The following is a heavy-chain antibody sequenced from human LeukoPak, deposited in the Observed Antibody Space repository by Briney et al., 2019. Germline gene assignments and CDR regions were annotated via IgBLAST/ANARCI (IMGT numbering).Heavy chain of an antibody. Sequence: GGSLRLSCAASGFTFSDYYMSWIRQAPGKGLEWVSYISSSGSTIYYADSVKGRFTTSRDNAKNSLYLQMNSLSAEDTAAYYCARDWEAATPSHWGQGTLVTVSS. V-gene: IGHV3-11*01. CDR3: ARDWEAATPSH. CDR2: ISSSGSTI. CDR1: GFTFSDYY. D-gene: IGHD2-15*01. J-gene: IGHJ4*02.